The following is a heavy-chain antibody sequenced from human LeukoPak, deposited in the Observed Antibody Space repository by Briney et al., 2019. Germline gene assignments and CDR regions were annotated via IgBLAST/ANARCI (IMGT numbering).Heavy chain of an antibody. V-gene: IGHV3-30*02. CDR1: GFTFSSYG. CDR3: ARGRPPDI. J-gene: IGHJ3*02. Sequence: GGSLRLSCAASGFTFSSYGMHWVRQAPGKGLEWVAFIRCDGSNKYYADSVKGRFTISRDNSKNTLYLQMNSLRAEDTAVYYCARGRPPDIWGQGTMVTVSS. CDR2: IRCDGSNK.